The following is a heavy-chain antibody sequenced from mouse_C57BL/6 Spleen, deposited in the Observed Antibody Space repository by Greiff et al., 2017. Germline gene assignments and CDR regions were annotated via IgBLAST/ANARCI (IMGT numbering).Heavy chain of an antibody. CDR2: IRNKANGYTT. CDR1: GFTFTDYY. Sequence: EVKLMESGGGLVQPGGSLSLSCAASGFTFTDYYMSWVRQPPGKALEWLGFIRNKANGYTTEYSASVKGRFTISRDNSQSILYLQMNALRAEDSATYYCARYNTTVVGEDYFDYWGHGTTLTVSS. J-gene: IGHJ2*01. V-gene: IGHV7-3*01. D-gene: IGHD1-1*01. CDR3: ARYNTTVVGEDYFDY.